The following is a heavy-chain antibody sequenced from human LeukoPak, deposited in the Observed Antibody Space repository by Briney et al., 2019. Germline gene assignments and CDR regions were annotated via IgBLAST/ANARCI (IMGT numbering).Heavy chain of an antibody. CDR2: ISAYNGNT. CDR3: ARLVLYSYGYSFDY. CDR1: GYTFTSYG. J-gene: IGHJ4*02. D-gene: IGHD5-18*01. Sequence: ASVKVSCKASGYTFTSYGISWVRQAPGQGPEWMGWISAYNGNTNYAQKLQGRVTMTTDTSTSTAYMELRSLRSDDTAVYYCARLVLYSYGYSFDYWGQGTLVTVSS. V-gene: IGHV1-18*01.